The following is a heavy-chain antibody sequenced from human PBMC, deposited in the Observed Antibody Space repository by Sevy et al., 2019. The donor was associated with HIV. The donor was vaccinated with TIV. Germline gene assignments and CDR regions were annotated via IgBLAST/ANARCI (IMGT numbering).Heavy chain of an antibody. V-gene: IGHV1-69*06. CDR1: GGTFNSYG. Sequence: ASVKVSCKASGGTFNSYGINWVRQAPGQGLEWMGGIIPILGTTNYAQKFQGRVTITADKSTSTVHMELSSLRSEDTAEYYCALVSNAYDIWGQATMVTVSS. D-gene: IGHD2-2*01. CDR2: IIPILGTT. CDR3: ALVSNAYDI. J-gene: IGHJ3*02.